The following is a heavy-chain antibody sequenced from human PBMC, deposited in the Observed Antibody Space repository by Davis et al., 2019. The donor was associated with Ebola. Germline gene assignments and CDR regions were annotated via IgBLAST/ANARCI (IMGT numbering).Heavy chain of an antibody. CDR3: ARGVESKQGYYYYYYGMDV. CDR1: GFTVSSNY. J-gene: IGHJ6*02. V-gene: IGHV3-66*02. Sequence: PGGSLRLSCAASGFTVSSNYMSWVRQAPGKGLEWVSVIYSGGSTYYADSVKGRFTISRDNSKNTLYLQMNSLRAEDTAVYYCARGVESKQGYYYYYYGMDVWGQGTTVTVSS. CDR2: IYSGGST.